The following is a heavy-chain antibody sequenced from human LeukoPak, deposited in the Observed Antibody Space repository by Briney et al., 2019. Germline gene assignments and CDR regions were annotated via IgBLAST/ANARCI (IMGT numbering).Heavy chain of an antibody. D-gene: IGHD2-15*01. CDR2: IGINGGST. CDR3: VKALKYCSGGSCSP. Sequence: GGSLRLSCSASGFIFSTYAMHWVRQAPGQGLEYVSAIGINGGSTYYADSVKGRFTISRDNSKNTLYLQMSSLRAEDTAVYYCVKALKYCSGGSCSPWGQGTLVTVSS. CDR1: GFIFSTYA. J-gene: IGHJ4*02. V-gene: IGHV3-64D*09.